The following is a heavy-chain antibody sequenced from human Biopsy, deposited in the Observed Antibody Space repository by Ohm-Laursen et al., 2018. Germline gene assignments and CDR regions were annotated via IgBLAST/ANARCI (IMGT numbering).Heavy chain of an antibody. Sequence: SLRLSCTASGFDFSDYSMSWVRQAPGEGLEWVANIKQDGSEKYSVDSVKGRFTISRDNAKNSLYLQMNSLRAEDTAVYYCVRGSEFEGSNWPVDYWGQGTLVTVSS. J-gene: IGHJ4*02. CDR3: VRGSEFEGSNWPVDY. CDR1: GFDFSDYS. CDR2: IKQDGSEK. D-gene: IGHD6-13*01. V-gene: IGHV3-7*01.